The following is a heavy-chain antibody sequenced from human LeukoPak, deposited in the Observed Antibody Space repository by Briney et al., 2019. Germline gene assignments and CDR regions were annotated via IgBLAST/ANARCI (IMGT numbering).Heavy chain of an antibody. J-gene: IGHJ4*02. V-gene: IGHV1-2*02. CDR3: AREFPDIVVVPAAQGFHY. Sequence: GASVKVSCKASGYTFTGYYMHWVRQAPGQGLEWMGWINPNSGGTNYAQKFQGRVTMTRDTSISTAYVELSRLRSDDTAVYYCAREFPDIVVVPAAQGFHYWGQGTLVTVSS. D-gene: IGHD2-2*01. CDR2: INPNSGGT. CDR1: GYTFTGYY.